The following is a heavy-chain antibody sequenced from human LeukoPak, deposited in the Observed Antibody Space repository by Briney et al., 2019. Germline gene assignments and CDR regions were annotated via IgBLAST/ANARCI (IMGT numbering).Heavy chain of an antibody. Sequence: SETLSLTCTVSGGSISNYYWSWIRQPPGKGLEWIGYIYYSGSTNYNPSLKSRVTISVDTSKNQFSLKLSSVTAADTAVYYCARTGWAVANSGLGYWGQGTLVTVSS. CDR3: ARTGWAVANSGLGY. D-gene: IGHD3-10*01. J-gene: IGHJ4*02. CDR1: GGSISNYY. CDR2: IYYSGST. V-gene: IGHV4-59*08.